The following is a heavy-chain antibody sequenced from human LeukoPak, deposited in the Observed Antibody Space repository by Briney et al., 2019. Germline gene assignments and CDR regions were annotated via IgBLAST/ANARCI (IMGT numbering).Heavy chain of an antibody. CDR1: GFTFNNYA. Sequence: GGSLRLSCAASGFTFNNYAMTWVRQAPGKGLEWISSISAGGVSRYYADSVKGRFTISRDNSKNTLYLQMNSLRAEDTAVYYCARDSGYSSGWPIYFDYWGQGTLVTVSS. D-gene: IGHD6-19*01. J-gene: IGHJ4*02. V-gene: IGHV3-23*01. CDR3: ARDSGYSSGWPIYFDY. CDR2: ISAGGVSR.